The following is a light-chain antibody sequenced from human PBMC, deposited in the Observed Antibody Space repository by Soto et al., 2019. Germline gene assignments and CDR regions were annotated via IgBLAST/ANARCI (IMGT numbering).Light chain of an antibody. CDR3: CSYTSSSSYV. CDR1: SSDVGGYDY. J-gene: IGLJ1*01. CDR2: DVN. V-gene: IGLV2-14*01. Sequence: QSALTQPASVSGSPGQSITISCIGTSSDVGGYDYVSWYQQHPGKAPKLMIYDVNNRPSGVSTRFSGSKSGNTASLTISGLQTEDEADYYCCSYTSSSSYVFGTGPKVTVL.